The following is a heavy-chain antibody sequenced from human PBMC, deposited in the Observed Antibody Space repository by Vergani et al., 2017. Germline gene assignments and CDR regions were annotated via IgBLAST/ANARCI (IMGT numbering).Heavy chain of an antibody. CDR1: GFTFSSYA. CDR3: ARVVVDTAYGDY. V-gene: IGHV3-23*04. J-gene: IGHJ4*02. D-gene: IGHD5-18*01. CDR2: ISGSGGST. Sequence: EVQLVESGGGLVQPGGSLRLSCAASGFTFSSYAMSWVRQAPGKGLEWVSAISGSGGSTYYADSVKGRFTISRDNAKNSLYLQMNSLRAEDTAVYYCARVVVDTAYGDYWGQGTLVTVSS.